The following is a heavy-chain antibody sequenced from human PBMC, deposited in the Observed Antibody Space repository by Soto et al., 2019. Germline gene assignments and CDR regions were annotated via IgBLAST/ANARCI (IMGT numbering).Heavy chain of an antibody. V-gene: IGHV3-21*01. D-gene: IGHD2-2*01. CDR3: AREDSIIIPAVSDF. CDR1: GFAFNNYG. CDR2: ISKSDYT. J-gene: IGHJ4*02. Sequence: GGSRRLSCTVSGFAFNNYGINWVRQAPGKGLEWVSSISKSDYTYYSDSVTGRFTISRDNAKNSVSLQMNTLRVEDTAVYYCAREDSIIIPAVSDFWGQGTLVTVSS.